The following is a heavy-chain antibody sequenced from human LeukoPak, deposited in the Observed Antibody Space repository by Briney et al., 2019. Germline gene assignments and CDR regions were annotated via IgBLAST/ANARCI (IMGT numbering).Heavy chain of an antibody. CDR2: IRSDGSNK. CDR3: AKAGGSTWDPFDY. CDR1: GFTFSSYW. Sequence: GGSLRLSCAASGFTFSSYWMSWVRQAPGKGLEWVAFIRSDGSNKYYGDSVKGRFTISRDNSKNTLYLQMNSLRAEDTAVYYCAKAGGSTWDPFDYWGQGTLVTVSS. D-gene: IGHD6-13*01. V-gene: IGHV3-30*02. J-gene: IGHJ4*02.